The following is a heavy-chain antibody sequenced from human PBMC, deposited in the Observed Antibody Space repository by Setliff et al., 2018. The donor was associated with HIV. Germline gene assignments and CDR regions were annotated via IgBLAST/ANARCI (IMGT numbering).Heavy chain of an antibody. V-gene: IGHV4-59*01. CDR1: GVSIRSYY. CDR2: LYYSGST. CDR3: ARGLKGGGYYFDY. D-gene: IGHD1-26*01. J-gene: IGHJ4*01. Sequence: SETLSLTCTVSGVSIRSYYWTWIRQSPGKGLEWIGHLYYSGSTNYNPSLKSRVTISVDTSKNNFSLNLNSVTATDTAVYYCARGLKGGGYYFDYWGQGMLVTVSS.